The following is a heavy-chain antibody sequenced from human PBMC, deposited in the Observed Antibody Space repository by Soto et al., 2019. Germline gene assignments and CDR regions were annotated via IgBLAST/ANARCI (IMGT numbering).Heavy chain of an antibody. CDR2: ISYDGSNK. Sequence: PGGSLRLSCAASGFTFSSYGLHWVRPAPGKGLERVAVISYDGSNKYYADSVKGRFTSSRDNSKNTLHLQKNSLIAEDTAVYYCPKSSFPYYYGMDGCRQGTTVTVS. V-gene: IGHV3-30*18. CDR3: PKSSFPYYYGMDG. CDR1: GFTFSSYG. J-gene: IGHJ6*02. D-gene: IGHD6-19*01.